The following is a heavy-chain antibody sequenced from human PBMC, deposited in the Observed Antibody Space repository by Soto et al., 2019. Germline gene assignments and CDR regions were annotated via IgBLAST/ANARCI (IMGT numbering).Heavy chain of an antibody. CDR1: GGTFSSYA. V-gene: IGHV1-69*13. J-gene: IGHJ6*02. Sequence: ASVKVSCKASGGTFSSYAISWVRQAPGQGLEWMGGIIPIFGTANYAQKFQGRVTITADESTSTAYMELSSLRSEDTAVYYCAKRLVPAATKYYYGMDVWGQGTTVTVSS. CDR3: AKRLVPAATKYYYGMDV. CDR2: IIPIFGTA. D-gene: IGHD2-2*01.